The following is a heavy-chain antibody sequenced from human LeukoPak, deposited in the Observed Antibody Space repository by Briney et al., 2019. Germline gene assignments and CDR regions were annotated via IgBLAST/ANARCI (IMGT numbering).Heavy chain of an antibody. D-gene: IGHD6-19*01. V-gene: IGHV3-21*01. CDR1: GFTFGSYS. Sequence: GGSLRLSCAASGFTFGSYSMNWVRQAPGKGLEWVSSISSSSSYIYYADSVKGRFTISRDNAKNSLYLQMNSLRAEDTAVYYCARQYSSGWYEGLDWFDPWGQGTLVTVSS. CDR2: ISSSSSYI. CDR3: ARQYSSGWYEGLDWFDP. J-gene: IGHJ5*02.